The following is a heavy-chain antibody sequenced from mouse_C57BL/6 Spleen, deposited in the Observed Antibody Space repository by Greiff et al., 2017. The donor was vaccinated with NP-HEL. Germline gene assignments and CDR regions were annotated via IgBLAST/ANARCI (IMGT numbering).Heavy chain of an antibody. D-gene: IGHD1-1*01. Sequence: EVKLEESGGGLVKPGGSLKLSCAASGFTFSSYTMSWVRQTPEKRLEWVATISGGGGNTYYPDSVKGRFTISRDNAKNTLYLQMSSLRSEDTAVYYCARNYGTPAWFAYWGQGTLVTVSA. V-gene: IGHV5-9*04. J-gene: IGHJ3*01. CDR3: ARNYGTPAWFAY. CDR2: ISGGGGNT. CDR1: GFTFSSYT.